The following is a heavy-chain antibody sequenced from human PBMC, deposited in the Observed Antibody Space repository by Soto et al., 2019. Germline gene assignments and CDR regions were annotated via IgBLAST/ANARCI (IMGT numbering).Heavy chain of an antibody. Sequence: AVKFSFKASGGTFSSYAISWVRQAPGQGLDCMGGIIPIFGTANYAQKFQGRVTITADESTSTEYMELSSLRSEDTAVYYCERTSVDMESTTGTTYYYYGMDVWGQCTTVTVSS. V-gene: IGHV1-69*13. D-gene: IGHD1-7*01. CDR3: ERTSVDMESTTGTTYYYYGMDV. CDR1: GGTFSSYA. CDR2: IIPIFGTA. J-gene: IGHJ6*02.